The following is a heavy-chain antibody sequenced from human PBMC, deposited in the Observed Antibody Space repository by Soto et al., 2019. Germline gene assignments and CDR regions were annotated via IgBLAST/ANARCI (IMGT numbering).Heavy chain of an antibody. J-gene: IGHJ4*02. D-gene: IGHD3-16*01. CDR2: IYYNGNT. CDR3: ARQTGVFGHYFDY. Sequence: QLRLQEAGPGLVKPSETLSLTCTVSGGSISSSSYYWGWIRQPPGKGPEWIGAIYYNGNTYYNPSLKNRVTMSVDTSKNQFSLKLSSATAADTAMYYCARQTGVFGHYFDYWGQGTLVTVSS. V-gene: IGHV4-39*01. CDR1: GGSISSSSYY.